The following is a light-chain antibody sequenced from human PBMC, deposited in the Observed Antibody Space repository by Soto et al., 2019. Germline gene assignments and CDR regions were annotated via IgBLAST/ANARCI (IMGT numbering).Light chain of an antibody. Sequence: EILLTQSRATLSASPGESATLSCRASQRIRPCWARYQQRPGQAPRRPMTDASRWAAGVACRLTGSGSGTDVTLTISSLETYDLVVYYCPHRSDGPQGNIFAHGTRGAIK. J-gene: IGKJ5*01. V-gene: IGKV3-11*01. CDR1: QRIRPC. CDR2: DAS. CDR3: PHRSDGPQGNI.